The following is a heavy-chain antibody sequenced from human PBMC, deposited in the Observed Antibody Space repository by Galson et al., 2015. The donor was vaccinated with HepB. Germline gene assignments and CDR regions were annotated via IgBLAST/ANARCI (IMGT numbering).Heavy chain of an antibody. Sequence: SLRLSCAASGFTFSSYSMNWVRQAPGKGLEWVSSISSSSSYKYYADSVKGRFTISRDNAKNSLYLQMNSLRAEDTAVYYCARVDYNDAFDIWGQGTMVTVSS. D-gene: IGHD4-11*01. V-gene: IGHV3-21*01. J-gene: IGHJ3*02. CDR2: ISSSSSYK. CDR1: GFTFSSYS. CDR3: ARVDYNDAFDI.